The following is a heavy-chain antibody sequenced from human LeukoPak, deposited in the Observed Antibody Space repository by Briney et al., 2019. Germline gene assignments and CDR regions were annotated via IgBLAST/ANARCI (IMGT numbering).Heavy chain of an antibody. V-gene: IGHV4-34*01. Sequence: SETLSLTCAVYGGPFSGYYWSWIRQPPGKGLEWIGEINHSGSTNYNPSLKSRVTISVDTSKNQFSLKLSSVTAADTAVYYCAREGSSSDPGWFDPWGQGTLVTVSS. CDR1: GGPFSGYY. J-gene: IGHJ5*02. D-gene: IGHD6-6*01. CDR2: INHSGST. CDR3: AREGSSSDPGWFDP.